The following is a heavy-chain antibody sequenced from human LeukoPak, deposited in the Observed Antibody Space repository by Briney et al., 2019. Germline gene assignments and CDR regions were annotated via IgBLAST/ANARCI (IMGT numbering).Heavy chain of an antibody. CDR1: GGSISSSSYY. V-gene: IGHV4-39*07. J-gene: IGHJ6*03. D-gene: IGHD6-6*01. CDR2: IYYSGSN. CDR3: ARSRVGWRQLNYMDG. Sequence: SETLSLTCTVSGGSISSSSYYWGWIRQPPGKGLEWIGSIYYSGSNYYNPSLKSRVTISVDTSKNQFSLKLSSVTAADTAVYYCARSRVGWRQLNYMDGWGKGTTVTVCS.